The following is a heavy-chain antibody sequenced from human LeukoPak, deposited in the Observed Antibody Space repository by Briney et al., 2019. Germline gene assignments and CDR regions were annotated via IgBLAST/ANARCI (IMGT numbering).Heavy chain of an antibody. J-gene: IGHJ4*02. CDR2: ISAYNGNT. Sequence: ASVKVSCKASGYTFTSYGISWVRQAPGQGLEWMGWISAYNGNTNYAQKLQGRVTMTTDTSTRTAYMELRSLRSDDTAVYYCARDYCSSTSCYLDYWGQGTLVTVSS. CDR3: ARDYCSSTSCYLDY. V-gene: IGHV1-18*01. CDR1: GYTFTSYG. D-gene: IGHD2-2*01.